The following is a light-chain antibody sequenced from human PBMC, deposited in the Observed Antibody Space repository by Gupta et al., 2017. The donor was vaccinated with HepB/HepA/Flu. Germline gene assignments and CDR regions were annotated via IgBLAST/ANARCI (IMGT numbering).Light chain of an antibody. J-gene: IGKJ2*01. V-gene: IGKV1-39*01. Sequence: DIQMTQSPSSLSASVGDRVTITCRASQSISSYLNWYQQKPGKAPKLMIYAASSLQSGVPSRFSGSGYVKDFTLTSSRRQHEDFAYYYGQQSYTFRIFGQGTKVEIK. CDR3: QQSYTFRI. CDR1: QSISSY. CDR2: AAS.